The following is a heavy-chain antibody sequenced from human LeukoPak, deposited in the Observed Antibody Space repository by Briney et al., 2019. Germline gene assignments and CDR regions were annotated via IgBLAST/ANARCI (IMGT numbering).Heavy chain of an antibody. CDR3: ARGGRYGSGSYKRGLDY. CDR2: INPNSGGT. D-gene: IGHD3-10*01. V-gene: IGHV1-2*02. J-gene: IGHJ4*02. CDR1: GYTFTNYG. Sequence: ASVKVSCKASGYTFTNYGISWVRQAPGQGLEWMGWINPNSGGTNYAQKFQGRVTMTRDTSISTAYMELSRLRSDDTAVYYCARGGRYGSGSYKRGLDYWGQGTLVTVSS.